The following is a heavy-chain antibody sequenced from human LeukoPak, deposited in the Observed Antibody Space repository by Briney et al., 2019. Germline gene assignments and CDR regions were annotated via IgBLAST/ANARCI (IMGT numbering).Heavy chain of an antibody. CDR3: ASRIAARPFEY. V-gene: IGHV4-30-2*01. D-gene: IGHD6-6*01. CDR1: GGSISSGGYY. J-gene: IGHJ4*02. CDR2: IYHSGST. Sequence: SSETLSLTCTVSGGSISSGGYYWSWIRQPPGKGLEWIGYIYHSGSTYYNPSLKSRVTITVDRSKDQFSLKLSSVTAADTAVYYCASRIAARPFEYWGQGTLVTVSS.